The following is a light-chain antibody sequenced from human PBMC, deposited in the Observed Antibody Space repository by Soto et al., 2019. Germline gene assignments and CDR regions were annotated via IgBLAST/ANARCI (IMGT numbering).Light chain of an antibody. V-gene: IGLV1-44*01. Sequence: QSVLTQPPSASGTPGQRITISCSGSRSNIGSNKGHWYQVLPGTAPKLIIHNNDQRPSGVPDRFSGSRSGTSASLAISGLQSEDEADYYCAAWDDSLKAWVFGGGTKVTVL. CDR2: NND. J-gene: IGLJ3*02. CDR1: RSNIGSNK. CDR3: AAWDDSLKAWV.